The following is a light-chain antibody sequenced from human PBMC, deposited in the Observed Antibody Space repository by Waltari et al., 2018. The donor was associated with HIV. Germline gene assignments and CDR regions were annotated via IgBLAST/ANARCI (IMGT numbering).Light chain of an antibody. Sequence: QSALTQPASVSGFPGQTINISCTGISTDSRFYQHVSWYQPHPGSVPRLIIYNIDSRPSGISDHFSGSRSGDSASLTISGLQSGDEAHYYCASNRFDYTLVFGGGTKLTVL. CDR2: NID. V-gene: IGLV2-14*03. J-gene: IGLJ2*01. CDR3: ASNRFDYTLV. CDR1: STDSRFYQH.